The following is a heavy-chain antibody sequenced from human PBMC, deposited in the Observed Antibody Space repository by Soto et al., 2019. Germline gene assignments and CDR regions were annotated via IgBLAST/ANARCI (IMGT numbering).Heavy chain of an antibody. CDR1: GYSFTSYW. CDR3: ACLNTVTTGSISGDFDY. CDR2: IYPGDSDT. Sequence: GESLKISCKGSGYSFTSYWIGWVRQMPGKGLEWMGIIYPGDSDTRYSPSFQGQVTISADKSISTAYLQWSSLKASDTAMYYCACLNTVTTGSISGDFDYWGQGTLVTVSS. J-gene: IGHJ4*02. D-gene: IGHD4-17*01. V-gene: IGHV5-51*01.